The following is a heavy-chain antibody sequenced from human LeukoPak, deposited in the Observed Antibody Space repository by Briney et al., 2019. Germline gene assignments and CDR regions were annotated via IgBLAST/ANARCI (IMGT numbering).Heavy chain of an antibody. D-gene: IGHD3-22*01. CDR1: GFSVRTTY. V-gene: IGHV3-53*01. CDR3: TRSGYRHPYHFDS. J-gene: IGHJ4*02. Sequence: GGSLRLSCAASGFSVRTTYMSWVRQAPGKGLEWISVLYTGGGTDHADSVKGRFTISRDNSKNTLSLQMNSLRVEDTAIYYCTRSGYRHPYHFDSWGQGTLVTVSS. CDR2: LYTGGGT.